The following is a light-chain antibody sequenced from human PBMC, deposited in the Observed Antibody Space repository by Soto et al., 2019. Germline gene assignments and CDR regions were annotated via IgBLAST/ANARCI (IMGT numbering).Light chain of an antibody. CDR2: DVS. V-gene: IGLV2-11*01. CDR1: SSDVCCYNF. J-gene: IGLJ1*01. Sequence: QSALTQPRSVSGSPGQSVTISCTGTSSDVCCYNFVSWYQPHPGKAPKLMIYDVSKRPAGVPDRLSGSKSGNTASLTISWLQDEDEAAYYCCSYAGSYTGVFGAGTKLTVL. CDR3: CSYAGSYTGV.